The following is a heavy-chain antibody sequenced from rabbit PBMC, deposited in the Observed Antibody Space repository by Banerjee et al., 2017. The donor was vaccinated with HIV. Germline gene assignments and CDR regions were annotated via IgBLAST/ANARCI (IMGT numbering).Heavy chain of an antibody. CDR1: GFSFSSSYW. CDR2: IYAGSSGTI. V-gene: IGHV1S45*01. J-gene: IGHJ4*01. CDR3: ARSASGVNDNSNF. Sequence: QEQLVESGGGLVQPEGSLTLTCTASGFSFSSSYWISWVRQAPGKGLEWIACIYAGSSGTIYYASWAKGRFTISKTSSTTVTLQMTSLTAADTATYFCARSASGVNDNSNFWGPGTLVTVS. D-gene: IGHD1-1*01.